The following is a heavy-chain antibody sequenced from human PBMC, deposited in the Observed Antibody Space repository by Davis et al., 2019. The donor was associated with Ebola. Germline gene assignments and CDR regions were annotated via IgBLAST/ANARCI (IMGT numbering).Heavy chain of an antibody. CDR1: GFSFSSYW. CDR2: INPDGSFT. J-gene: IGHJ1*01. CDR3: ERGRSATAY. Sequence: PGGSLRLSCAASGFSFSSYWMHWVRQAPGKGLVWVSRINPDGSFTDYADSVNGRYSNSRDSTSNTLYLQVNILIAEDTAVFYCERGRSATAYWGQGTPVTVSS. D-gene: IGHD2-15*01. V-gene: IGHV3-74*01.